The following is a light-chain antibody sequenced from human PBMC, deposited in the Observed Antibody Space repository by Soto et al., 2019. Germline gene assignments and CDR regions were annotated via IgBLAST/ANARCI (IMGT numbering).Light chain of an antibody. J-gene: IGKJ1*01. Sequence: EIVLTQSPGPLSLSPGERATLSCRASQSVDSNSLAWYQQKPGQAPRLLIYGASSRATGVPDRFSGSGSGTDCTLTISRLEPGDFALYYCQQSHRSPPSWTFGQGTKGEIK. V-gene: IGKV3-20*01. CDR1: QSVDSNS. CDR3: QQSHRSPPSWT. CDR2: GAS.